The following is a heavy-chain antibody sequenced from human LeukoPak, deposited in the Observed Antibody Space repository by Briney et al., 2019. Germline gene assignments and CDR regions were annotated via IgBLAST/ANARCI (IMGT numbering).Heavy chain of an antibody. CDR3: ARRVAVAGRNHFDD. V-gene: IGHV4-39*01. CDR2: IYYSGSA. Sequence: SGTLSLTCTVAGGSIFTTSYYWDWIRQSPGKGLEWIGSIYYSGSAYHSPSLKSRLTVSADTSKNQFSLRLTSVTAADTAVYYCARRVAVAGRNHFDDWGQGTLVTVSS. CDR1: GGSIFTTSYY. D-gene: IGHD6-19*01. J-gene: IGHJ4*02.